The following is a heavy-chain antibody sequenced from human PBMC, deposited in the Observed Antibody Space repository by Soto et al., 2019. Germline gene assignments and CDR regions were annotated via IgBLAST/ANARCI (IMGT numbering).Heavy chain of an antibody. CDR3: ARSQGSSTSLEIYYYYYYGMDV. V-gene: IGHV1-69*13. CDR2: IIPISGTA. J-gene: IGHJ6*02. CDR1: GGTFSSYA. Sequence: SVKVSCKASGGTFSSYAISWVRQAPGQGLEWMGGIIPISGTANYAQKFQGRVTITADESTSTAYMELSSLRSEDTAVYYCARSQGSSTSLEIYYYYYYGMDVWGQGTTVTVFS. D-gene: IGHD2-2*01.